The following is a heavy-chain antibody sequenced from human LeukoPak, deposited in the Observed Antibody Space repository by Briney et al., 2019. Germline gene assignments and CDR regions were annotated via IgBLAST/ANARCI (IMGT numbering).Heavy chain of an antibody. Sequence: SETLTLTCAVYGGSLRSYYWSWIRRSPGKGLEWIGEVSHSGTTTYNPSLKGRVIISMDTSKRQFSLKVTSVTAADTAIYYCARVGGWLQLKRWGFDYWGQGTPVTVSS. D-gene: IGHD5-24*01. J-gene: IGHJ4*02. CDR1: GGSLRSYY. V-gene: IGHV4-34*01. CDR3: ARVGGWLQLKRWGFDY. CDR2: VSHSGTT.